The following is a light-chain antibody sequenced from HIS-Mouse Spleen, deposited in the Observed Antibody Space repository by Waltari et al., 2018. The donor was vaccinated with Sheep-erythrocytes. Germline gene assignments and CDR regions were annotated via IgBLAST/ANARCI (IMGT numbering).Light chain of an antibody. CDR2: DVS. CDR1: SSDVGGYNY. Sequence: LTQPPSVSVSPGQSVTISCPGTSSDVGGYNYVSWYQQHPGKAPKLMIYDVSKRPSGVPDRFSGSKSGNTASLTISGLQAEDEADYYCCSYAGSYNHVFATGTKVTVL. J-gene: IGLJ1*01. CDR3: CSYAGSYNHV. V-gene: IGLV2-11*01.